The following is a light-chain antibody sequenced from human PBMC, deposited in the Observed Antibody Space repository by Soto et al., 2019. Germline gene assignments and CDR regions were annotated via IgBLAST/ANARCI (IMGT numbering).Light chain of an antibody. V-gene: IGLV1-36*01. J-gene: IGLJ3*02. CDR2: YDD. CDR3: GAWDDSLNGWV. Sequence: QLVLTQPPSVSEGPGQRVTISCSGSTSNIGKNTVNWYQQLPGEAPKLFIYYDDLLASGVSDRFSGSKSGTSASLAISRLQSEDEADYYCGAWDDSLNGWVFGGGTQLTVL. CDR1: TSNIGKNT.